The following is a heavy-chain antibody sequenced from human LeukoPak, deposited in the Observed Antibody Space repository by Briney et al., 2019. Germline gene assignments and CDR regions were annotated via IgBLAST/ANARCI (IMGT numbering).Heavy chain of an antibody. Sequence: GGSLRLSCAASGLTFSSYAMSWVRQAPGKGLEWVAYITQDGSEKYYVDSVKGRFTISRDNAKNSLYLNMNSLRAEDTAVYYCARDPHTALDYWGQGTLVTVSS. D-gene: IGHD5-18*01. J-gene: IGHJ4*02. V-gene: IGHV3-7*01. CDR1: GLTFSSYA. CDR3: ARDPHTALDY. CDR2: ITQDGSEK.